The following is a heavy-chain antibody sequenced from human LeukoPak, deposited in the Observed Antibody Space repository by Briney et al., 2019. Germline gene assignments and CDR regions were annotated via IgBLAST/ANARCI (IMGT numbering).Heavy chain of an antibody. V-gene: IGHV4-59*08. CDR1: GGSISSYY. Sequence: SETLSLTCTVSGGSISSYYWTWIRQTPGKGLEWIGYIYYSGSTNYNPSLKSRVTISVDTSKNQFSLKLSSVTAADTAVYYCARSGRYCSSTSCYGAFDIWGQGTMVTVSS. J-gene: IGHJ3*02. D-gene: IGHD2-2*01. CDR2: IYYSGST. CDR3: ARSGRYCSSTSCYGAFDI.